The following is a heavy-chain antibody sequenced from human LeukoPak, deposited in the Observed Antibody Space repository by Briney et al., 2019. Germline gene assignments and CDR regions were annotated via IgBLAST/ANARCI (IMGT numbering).Heavy chain of an antibody. CDR2: ISGSGGST. Sequence: PGGSLRLSCAASGFTFSSYAMSWVRQAPGKGLEWVSAISGSGGSTYYADSVKGRFTISRDNSKNTLYLQMNSLRAEDTAVYYCAKYPRGYQLEKYNWFDPWGQGTLVTVSS. V-gene: IGHV3-23*01. J-gene: IGHJ5*02. CDR3: AKYPRGYQLEKYNWFDP. CDR1: GFTFSSYA. D-gene: IGHD2-2*01.